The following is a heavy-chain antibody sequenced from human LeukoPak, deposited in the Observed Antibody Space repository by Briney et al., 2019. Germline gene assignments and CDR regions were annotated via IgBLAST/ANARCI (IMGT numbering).Heavy chain of an antibody. CDR2: ISYDGSNE. Sequence: PGRSLRLSCAASGFTLSSYAMHWVRQAPGKGLEWGAIISYDGSNEHYADSVKGRFTISRDNSKNTLYLQMNSLRAEDTAIYYCTRGRGSYSIDYWGRGTLVTVSS. CDR3: TRGRGSYSIDY. V-gene: IGHV3-30*01. D-gene: IGHD1-26*01. CDR1: GFTLSSYA. J-gene: IGHJ4*02.